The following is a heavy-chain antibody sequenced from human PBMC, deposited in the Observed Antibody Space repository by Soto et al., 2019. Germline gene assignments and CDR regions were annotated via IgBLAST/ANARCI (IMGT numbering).Heavy chain of an antibody. V-gene: IGHV6-1*01. CDR3: ARARVLGSSTSPTGWLDP. D-gene: IGHD2-2*01. Sequence: SPTLSLPCAMSGDRVSSNSAAWNWIRQSPSRGLEWLGRTYYRSKWYNDYAVSVKSRIAINPDTSKNQFSLQLNSVTPEDTAVYYCARARVLGSSTSPTGWLDPWGQGTLVTAPQ. CDR1: GDRVSSNSAA. CDR2: TYYRSKWYN. J-gene: IGHJ5*02.